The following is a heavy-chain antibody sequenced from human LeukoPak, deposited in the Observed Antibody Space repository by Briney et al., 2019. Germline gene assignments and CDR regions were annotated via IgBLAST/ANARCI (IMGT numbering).Heavy chain of an antibody. CDR3: ARESIDVLGFLEWERAPDY. CDR2: ITSDGSST. J-gene: IGHJ4*02. Sequence: GGSLRLSCAASGFTFSSYWMHWVRQAPGKGLVWVSRITSDGSSTSYADSVKGRFTISRDNAKNTLYLQMNSLRAEDTAVYYCARESIDVLGFLEWERAPDYWGQGALVTVSS. V-gene: IGHV3-74*01. D-gene: IGHD3-3*01. CDR1: GFTFSSYW.